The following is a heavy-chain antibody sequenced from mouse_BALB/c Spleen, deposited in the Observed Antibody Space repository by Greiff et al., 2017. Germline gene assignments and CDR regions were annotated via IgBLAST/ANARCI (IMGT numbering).Heavy chain of an antibody. J-gene: IGHJ2*01. CDR1: GFTFSSYA. V-gene: IGHV5-9-4*01. CDR3: ARDLSTTVVGGFDY. Sequence: EVKLVESGGGLVQPGGSLKLSCAASGFTFSSYAMSWVRQSPEKRLEWVAEISSGGSYSYYPATVTGGFTITRDNARNTLYLEMSSMRSEDTAMYYCARDLSTTVVGGFDYWGQGTTLTVSS. D-gene: IGHD1-1*01. CDR2: ISSGGSYS.